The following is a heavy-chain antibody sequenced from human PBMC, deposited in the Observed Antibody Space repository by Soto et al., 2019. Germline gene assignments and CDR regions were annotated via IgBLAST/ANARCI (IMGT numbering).Heavy chain of an antibody. V-gene: IGHV3-11*06. Sequence: GGSLRLSCAASGFTFTNYYISWIRQAPGKGLEWVSYISANNVYTNYADSVKGRFTISRDNGKNSVYLQMNGLRAEDTAVYYCERDLEVGSYLYYFDFWGQGALVTVSS. CDR3: ERDLEVGSYLYYFDF. J-gene: IGHJ4*02. D-gene: IGHD1-26*01. CDR2: ISANNVYT. CDR1: GFTFTNYY.